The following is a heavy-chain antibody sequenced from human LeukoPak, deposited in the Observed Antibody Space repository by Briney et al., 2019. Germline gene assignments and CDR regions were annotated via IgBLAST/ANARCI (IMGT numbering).Heavy chain of an antibody. D-gene: IGHD5-24*01. Sequence: GGSLRLSCAASGFTFSSYAMHWVRQAPGKGLEWVAVISYDGSNKYYADSVKGRFTISRDNSKNTLYLQMNSLRAEDTAVYYCATSHPIHWGQGTLVTVSS. J-gene: IGHJ4*02. CDR3: ATSHPIH. V-gene: IGHV3-30-3*01. CDR1: GFTFSSYA. CDR2: ISYDGSNK.